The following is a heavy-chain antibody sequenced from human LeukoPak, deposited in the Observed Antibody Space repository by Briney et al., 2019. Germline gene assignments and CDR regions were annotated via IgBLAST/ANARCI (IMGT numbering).Heavy chain of an antibody. CDR2: IIPIFGTA. J-gene: IGHJ4*02. V-gene: IGHV1-69*05. Sequence: SVKVSCKASGGTFSSYAISWVRQAPGQGLEWMGRIIPIFGTANYAQKFQGRVTITTDESTSTAYMELSSLRSEDTAVYYCARVADRWEPFDYWGQGTLVTVSS. CDR1: GGTFSSYA. D-gene: IGHD4-23*01. CDR3: ARVADRWEPFDY.